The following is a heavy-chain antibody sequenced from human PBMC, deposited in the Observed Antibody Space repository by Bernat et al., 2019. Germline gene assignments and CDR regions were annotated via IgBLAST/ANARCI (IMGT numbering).Heavy chain of an antibody. CDR1: GYTFTSFD. CDR3: ARGRDSSSHLDY. CDR2: MNPNSGNT. Sequence: QVQLVQSGAEVKKPGASVKFSCKASGYTFTSFDINWVRQAAGQGPEWMGWMNPNSGNTGYAQKFQGRVTMTKDTPTYTAYMDLSSLTSEDTAVYYCARGRDSSSHLDYWGQGTLLTVSS. D-gene: IGHD6-13*01. J-gene: IGHJ4*02. V-gene: IGHV1-8*01.